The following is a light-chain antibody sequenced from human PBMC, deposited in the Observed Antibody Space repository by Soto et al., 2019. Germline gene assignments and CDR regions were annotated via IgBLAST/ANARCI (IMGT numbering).Light chain of an antibody. CDR2: GAS. Sequence: EIVLTHSPGTLSLSPGERATLSCRASQSVSSSYLAWYQQKPGQAPRLLIYGASSRATGIPDRFSGSGSGTDFSLTISRLEPEDFAVYYCQQYGSSCTFGGGTKVEIK. V-gene: IGKV3-20*01. CDR3: QQYGSSCT. J-gene: IGKJ4*01. CDR1: QSVSSSY.